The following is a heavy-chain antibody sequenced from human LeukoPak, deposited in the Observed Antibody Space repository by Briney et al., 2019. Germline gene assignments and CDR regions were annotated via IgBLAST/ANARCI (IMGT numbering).Heavy chain of an antibody. CDR1: GGSISSGSYH. CDR2: IYTSGST. J-gene: IGHJ3*02. CDR3: ACLTTAEAFDI. Sequence: PSQTLSLTCTVSGGSISSGSYHWIWIRQPAGTGLEWIGHIYTSGSTNYNPSLRSRVTISVDTSKNQFSLKLSSVTAADTAVYFCACLTTAEAFDIWGQGTMVTVSS. V-gene: IGHV4-61*09. D-gene: IGHD3-22*01.